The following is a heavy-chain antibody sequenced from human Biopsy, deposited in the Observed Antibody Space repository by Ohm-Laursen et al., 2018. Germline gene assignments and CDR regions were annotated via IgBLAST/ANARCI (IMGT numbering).Heavy chain of an antibody. J-gene: IGHJ4*02. CDR3: AKGGYCTTTSCYMDVDY. V-gene: IGHV3-21*04. CDR1: GFPFTGFS. D-gene: IGHD2-2*02. CDR2: ITSGSSYI. Sequence: LSLTCAASGFPFTGFSMDWVRQAPGKGLEWVASITSGSSYIYYADSVKGRFTISRDASKNTLYLLMNSLRAEDTAMYYCAKGGYCTTTSCYMDVDYWGQGTLVTVSS.